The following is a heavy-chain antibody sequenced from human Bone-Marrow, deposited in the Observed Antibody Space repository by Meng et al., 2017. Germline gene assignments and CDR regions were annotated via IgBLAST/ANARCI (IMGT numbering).Heavy chain of an antibody. CDR3: ARDRGSRGYSDGRGGVFDY. Sequence: LSCAIPGASVSSTSAAWNSIRQSPSRGLEWLGRTYYRSKWYTDYAESVKSRITINPDTSKNHFSQQLNSVTPEDTAVDFCARDRGSRGYSDGRGGVFDYWGQGTLVTVSS. CDR2: TYYRSKWYT. D-gene: IGHD5-18*01. J-gene: IGHJ4*02. V-gene: IGHV6-1*01. CDR1: GASVSSTSAA.